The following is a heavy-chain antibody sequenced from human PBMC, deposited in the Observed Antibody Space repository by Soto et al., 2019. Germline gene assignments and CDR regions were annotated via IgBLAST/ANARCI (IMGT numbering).Heavy chain of an antibody. CDR2: ISAYNGNT. V-gene: IGHV1-18*04. CDR3: ARYYGDYFFDY. Sequence: ASVNVSCKASGYTFTSYGISWVRQAPGQGLEWMGWISAYNGNTNYAQKLQGRVTMTTDESTSTAYMELSSLRSEDTAVYYCARYYGDYFFDYWGQGTLVTVSS. D-gene: IGHD4-17*01. J-gene: IGHJ4*02. CDR1: GYTFTSYG.